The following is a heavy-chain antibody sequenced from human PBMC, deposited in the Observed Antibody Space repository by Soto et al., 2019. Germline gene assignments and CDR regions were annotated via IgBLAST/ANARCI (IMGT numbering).Heavy chain of an antibody. CDR1: DGSISSGGYY. Sequence: QVQLQESGPGLVKPSQTLSLTCTVSDGSISSGGYYWSWIRQHPGKGLEWIGYIYYSGSTYYNPSLKSRVTISVDTSKNQFSLKLSSVTAADTAVYYCARSGGRGSGSYGAFWFDPWGQGTLVTVSS. J-gene: IGHJ5*02. CDR3: ARSGGRGSGSYGAFWFDP. V-gene: IGHV4-31*03. CDR2: IYYSGST. D-gene: IGHD3-10*01.